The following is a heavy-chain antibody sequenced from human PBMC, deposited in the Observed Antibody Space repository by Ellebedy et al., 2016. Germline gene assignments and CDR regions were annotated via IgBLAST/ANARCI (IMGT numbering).Heavy chain of an antibody. V-gene: IGHV4-61*01. CDR3: ARDEHDGYSGYSGWFNP. J-gene: IGHJ5*02. CDR2: IYYSGST. Sequence: SETLSLXXTVSGGSVSSGSYYWSWIRQPPGKGLEWIGYIYYSGSTNYNPSLKSRVTISVDTSKNQFSLKLSSVTAADTAVYYCARDEHDGYSGYSGWFNPWGQGTLVTVSS. D-gene: IGHD5-12*01. CDR1: GGSVSSGSYY.